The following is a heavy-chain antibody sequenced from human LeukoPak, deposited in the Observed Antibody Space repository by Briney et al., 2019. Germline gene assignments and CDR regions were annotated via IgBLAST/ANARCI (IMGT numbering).Heavy chain of an antibody. CDR1: GGSISSSSYY. D-gene: IGHD5-18*01. V-gene: IGHV4-39*07. CDR2: IYYSGST. CDR3: ARDGARGYSFMYYFDY. J-gene: IGHJ4*02. Sequence: SETLSLTCTVSGGSISSSSYYWGWIRQPPGKGLEWIGSIYYSGSTYYNPSLKSRVTISVDTSKNQFSLKLSSVTAADTAVYYCARDGARGYSFMYYFDYWGQGTLVTVSS.